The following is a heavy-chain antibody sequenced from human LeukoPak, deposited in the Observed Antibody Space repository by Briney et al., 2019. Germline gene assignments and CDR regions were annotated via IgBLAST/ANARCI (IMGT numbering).Heavy chain of an antibody. V-gene: IGHV3-48*04. J-gene: IGHJ4*02. CDR3: ARDWHIGSYNGGFFDY. Sequence: GGSLRLSCAASGFTFSSFSMNWVRQPPGKGLEWVSYISGSTSIIYYADSVKGRFTISRDNAKNSLYLQMNSLRAEDTAVYYCARDWHIGSYNGGFFDYWAQGTLVTVSS. CDR2: ISGSTSII. CDR1: GFTFSSFS. D-gene: IGHD1-26*01.